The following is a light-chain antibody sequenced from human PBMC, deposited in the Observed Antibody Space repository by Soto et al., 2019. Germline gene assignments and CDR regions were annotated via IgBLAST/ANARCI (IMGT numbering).Light chain of an antibody. CDR1: QSVSSY. J-gene: IGKJ4*01. Sequence: EIVLTQSPATLSLSPGERATLSCRASQSVSSYLAWYQQKPGQAPRLLIYDASNRATGIPARFSGSGSGTDFTLTISSLEPEDFAVYYCQQPLGGGTKVDIK. CDR2: DAS. CDR3: QQP. V-gene: IGKV3-11*01.